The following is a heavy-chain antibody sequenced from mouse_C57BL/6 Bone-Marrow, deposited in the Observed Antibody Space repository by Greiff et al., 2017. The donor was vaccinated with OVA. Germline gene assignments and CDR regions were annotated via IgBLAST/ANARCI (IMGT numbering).Heavy chain of an antibody. CDR2: IYPSDSET. D-gene: IGHD1-1*01. Sequence: VQLQQPGADLVRPGSSVKLSCNASGYTFTSYWMDWVKQRPGQGLEWIGNIYPSDSETHYNQKFKDKATLTVDKSSSTAYMQLSSLTSEDSAVYDCARWTCTTGYMDYWGQGTTVTVSS. J-gene: IGHJ4*01. CDR3: ARWTCTTGYMDY. CDR1: GYTFTSYW. V-gene: IGHV1-61*01.